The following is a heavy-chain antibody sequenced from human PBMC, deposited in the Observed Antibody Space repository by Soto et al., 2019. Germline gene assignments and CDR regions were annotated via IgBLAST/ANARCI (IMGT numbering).Heavy chain of an antibody. D-gene: IGHD6-25*01. Sequence: PGGSLRLSCAASGFTFSSYGMHWVRQAPGKGLEWVAVIWYDGSNKYYADSVKGRFTISRDNSKNTLYLQMNSLRAEDTAVYYCARARAIAALYNWFDPWGPGTLVTVSS. CDR1: GFTFSSYG. V-gene: IGHV3-33*01. CDR3: ARARAIAALYNWFDP. J-gene: IGHJ5*02. CDR2: IWYDGSNK.